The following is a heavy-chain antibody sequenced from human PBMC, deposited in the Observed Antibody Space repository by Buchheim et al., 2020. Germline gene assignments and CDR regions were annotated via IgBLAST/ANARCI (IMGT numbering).Heavy chain of an antibody. CDR1: GFTFSSYA. Sequence: EVQLLESGGGLVQPGGSLRLSCAASGFTFSSYAMSWVRQAPGKGLEWVSVFSGSGGTTYYADSVRGRFTISRDNSKKTLYMQMNSLRAEDTAVYYCAKARESSYYYYGMDVWGQGTT. J-gene: IGHJ6*02. CDR3: AKARESSYYYYGMDV. V-gene: IGHV3-23*01. D-gene: IGHD5-24*01. CDR2: FSGSGGTT.